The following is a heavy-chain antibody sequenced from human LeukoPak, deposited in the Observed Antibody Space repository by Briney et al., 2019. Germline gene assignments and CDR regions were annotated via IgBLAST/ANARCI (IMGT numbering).Heavy chain of an antibody. CDR1: GFTFSSYS. J-gene: IGHJ4*02. Sequence: GALRLSCAASGFTFSSYSMNWVRQAPGKGLEWVSSISSSSSYIYYADSVKGRFTISRDNAKNSLYLQMNSLRAEDTAVYYCARMVRGVIINFDYWGQGTLVTVSS. D-gene: IGHD3-10*01. V-gene: IGHV3-21*01. CDR3: ARMVRGVIINFDY. CDR2: ISSSSSYI.